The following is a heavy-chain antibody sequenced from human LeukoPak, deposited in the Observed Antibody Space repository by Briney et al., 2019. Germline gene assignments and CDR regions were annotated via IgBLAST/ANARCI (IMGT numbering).Heavy chain of an antibody. D-gene: IGHD1-26*01. CDR2: INHSGST. V-gene: IGHV4-39*07. CDR3: ARLSELPFDY. Sequence: SETLSLTCTVSGGSISSSSYYWGWIRQPPGKGLEWIGEINHSGSTNYNPSLKSRVTISVHTSKNQFSLKLSSVTAADTAVYYCARLSELPFDYWGQGTLVTVSS. CDR1: GGSISSSSYY. J-gene: IGHJ4*02.